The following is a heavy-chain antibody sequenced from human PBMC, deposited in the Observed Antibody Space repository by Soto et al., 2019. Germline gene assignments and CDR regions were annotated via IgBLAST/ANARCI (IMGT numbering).Heavy chain of an antibody. CDR2: ISYDGSNK. V-gene: IGHV3-30*18. Sequence: GGSLRLSCAASGFTFSSYGMHWVRQAPGKGLEWVAVISYDGSNKYYADSVKGRFTISRDNSKNTLYLQMNSLRAEDTAVYYCAKGTRGVIINEIDYWGQGTLVTVSS. CDR1: GFTFSSYG. CDR3: AKGTRGVIINEIDY. J-gene: IGHJ4*02. D-gene: IGHD3-10*01.